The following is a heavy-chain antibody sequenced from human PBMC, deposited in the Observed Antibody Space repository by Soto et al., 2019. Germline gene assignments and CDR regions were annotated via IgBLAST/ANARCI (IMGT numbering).Heavy chain of an antibody. Sequence: QLQLQESGSGLVKPSQTLSLTCAVSGGSISSGGYSWSWIRQPPGKGLEWIGYIYHSGSTYYNPSLKXLXTXSXXRSKNQFSLKLSSVTAADTAVYYCAGGIAARPLGSWGQGTLVTVSS. J-gene: IGHJ5*02. CDR3: AGGIAARPLGS. D-gene: IGHD6-6*01. V-gene: IGHV4-30-2*01. CDR1: GGSISSGGYS. CDR2: IYHSGST.